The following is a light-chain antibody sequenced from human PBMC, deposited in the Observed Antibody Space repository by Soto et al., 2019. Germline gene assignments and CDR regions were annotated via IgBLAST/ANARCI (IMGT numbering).Light chain of an antibody. V-gene: IGLV2-14*03. CDR3: KSYAGSNTYV. Sequence: QSALTQPASVSGSPGQSITISCTGTSSDVGGYNYVSWYQQHPGKGPKLMIYEVSNRPSGVSNRFSGSKSGNTATLTISGLQAEDEADYFCKSYAGSNTYVFGSGTKVTVL. CDR1: SSDVGGYNY. J-gene: IGLJ1*01. CDR2: EVS.